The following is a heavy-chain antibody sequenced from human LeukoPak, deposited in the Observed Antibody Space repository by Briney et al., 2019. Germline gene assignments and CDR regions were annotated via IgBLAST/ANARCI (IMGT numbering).Heavy chain of an antibody. Sequence: ASVKVSCKAFGYTFTGYYLHWVRQAPGLGLEWMGWINPNSGGTDYAQKFQGRVTMTSDTSITTAYMELSGLRSDDTAVYYCAREGLGIFSIDYWGQGMLVTVPS. CDR1: GYTFTGYY. V-gene: IGHV1-2*02. CDR3: AREGLGIFSIDY. D-gene: IGHD3-16*01. CDR2: INPNSGGT. J-gene: IGHJ4*02.